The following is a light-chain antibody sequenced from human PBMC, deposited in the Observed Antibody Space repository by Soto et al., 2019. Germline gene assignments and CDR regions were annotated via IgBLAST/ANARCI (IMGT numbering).Light chain of an antibody. CDR1: KLGDKY. J-gene: IGLJ2*01. Sequence: SYELTQPPSVSVSPGQTASITCSGDKLGDKYACWYQQKPGQSPVLVIYQDRKRPSGIPERFSGSNSGNTATLTISGTQAMDEADYYCQAWDSTTSGVFGGGTKVTVL. CDR3: QAWDSTTSGV. CDR2: QDR. V-gene: IGLV3-1*01.